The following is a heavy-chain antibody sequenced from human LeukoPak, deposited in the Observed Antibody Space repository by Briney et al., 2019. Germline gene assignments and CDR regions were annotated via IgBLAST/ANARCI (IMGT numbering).Heavy chain of an antibody. J-gene: IGHJ6*02. CDR3: ARLGDCSSTSCSNYYYYGMDV. V-gene: IGHV4-34*01. D-gene: IGHD2-2*01. CDR1: GGSFSGDY. Sequence: SEPLSLTCAVYGGSFSGDYWCWIRQPPGRGLEWIGEINHSGSTNYNQSLKGRVTISVDTSKNQFSLKLSSVTAADTAVYYCARLGDCSSTSCSNYYYYGMDVWGQGNTVTVSS. CDR2: INHSGST.